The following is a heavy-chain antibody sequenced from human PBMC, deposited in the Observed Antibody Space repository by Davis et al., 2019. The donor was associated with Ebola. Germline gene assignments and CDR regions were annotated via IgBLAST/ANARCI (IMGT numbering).Heavy chain of an antibody. V-gene: IGHV3-30*03. CDR2: ISYDGSNK. J-gene: IGHJ6*02. CDR1: GFTFSSYG. D-gene: IGHD4-17*01. CDR3: TRLSGDYETLGYYGMDV. Sequence: GESLKISCAASGFTFSSYGMHWVRQAPGKGLEWVAVISYDGSNKYYADSVKGRFTISRDNSKNTLYLQMNSLKTEDTAVYYCTRLSGDYETLGYYGMDVWGQGTTVTVSS.